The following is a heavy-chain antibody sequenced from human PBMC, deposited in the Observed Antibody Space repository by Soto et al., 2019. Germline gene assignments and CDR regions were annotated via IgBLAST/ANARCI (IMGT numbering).Heavy chain of an antibody. CDR1: GFTFSNYG. CDR3: AKDLLRYFDWSPLDY. CDR2: ISYDGSNK. J-gene: IGHJ4*02. V-gene: IGHV3-30*18. Sequence: GGSLRLSCAASGFTFSNYGMHWVRQAPGKGLEWVAVISYDGSNKYYADSVKGRFTISRDNSKNTLYLQMNSLRAEDKAVYYCAKDLLRYFDWSPLDYWGQGTQVTVSS. D-gene: IGHD3-9*01.